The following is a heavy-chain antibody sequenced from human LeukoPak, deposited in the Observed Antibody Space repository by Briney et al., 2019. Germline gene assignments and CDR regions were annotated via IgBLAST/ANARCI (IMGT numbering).Heavy chain of an antibody. Sequence: PSETLSLTCTVSGGSVSSGSYYWSWIRHPPGKGLVWIGYIYYSGSTNYNPSLKSRVTISGDTSKNQFSLKLSSVTAADTAVYYCARYYDSSLDAFDIWGQGTMVTVSS. V-gene: IGHV4-61*01. D-gene: IGHD3-22*01. J-gene: IGHJ3*02. CDR2: IYYSGST. CDR1: GGSVSSGSYY. CDR3: ARYYDSSLDAFDI.